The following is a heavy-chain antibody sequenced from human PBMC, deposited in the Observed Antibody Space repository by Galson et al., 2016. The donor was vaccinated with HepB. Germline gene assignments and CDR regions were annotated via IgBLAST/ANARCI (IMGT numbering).Heavy chain of an antibody. CDR1: GFSLRTSGVG. CDR3: VHRPEDRGGSPFDY. Sequence: PALVKPTQTLTLTCTFSGFSLRTSGVGVGWVRQPPGKALEWLALIYWDNDKRHRPSLRSRLTITKDTSKNQVVLTMTNMDPEDTATFYCVHRPEDRGGSPFDYWGQGTLVTVSS. D-gene: IGHD2-15*01. V-gene: IGHV2-5*02. J-gene: IGHJ4*02. CDR2: IYWDNDK.